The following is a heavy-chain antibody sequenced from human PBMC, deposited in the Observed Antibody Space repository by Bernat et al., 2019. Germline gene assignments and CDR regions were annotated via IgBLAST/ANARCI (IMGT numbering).Heavy chain of an antibody. CDR2: LKQVGSEK. Sequence: EVQLVESGGGLVQPGGSLSLSCAASGSTFSSYWMSWVRQAPGKGLEWVVNLKQVGSEKYYGDYVKGGFTIYGDNAKNSLYLQMNSLRAEDTAVYYCAGALPHRVLLWFRESSVMDVWGKGTTVTVSS. CDR1: GSTFSSYW. J-gene: IGHJ6*04. CDR3: AGALPHRVLLWFRESSVMDV. V-gene: IGHV3-7*03. D-gene: IGHD3-10*01.